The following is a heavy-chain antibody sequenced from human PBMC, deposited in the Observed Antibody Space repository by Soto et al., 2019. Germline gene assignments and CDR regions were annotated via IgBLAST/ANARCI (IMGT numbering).Heavy chain of an antibody. Sequence: QVQLQESGPGLVKPSQTLSLTCTVSGGSISSGGYYWSWIRQHPGKGLEWIGYSYYSGSTYYNPSLKSRVTISVDTSKNQFSLKLSSVTAADTAVYYGARGVTMVRDNWFDPWGQGTLVTVSS. CDR1: GGSISSGGYY. D-gene: IGHD3-10*01. V-gene: IGHV4-31*03. J-gene: IGHJ5*02. CDR3: ARGVTMVRDNWFDP. CDR2: SYYSGST.